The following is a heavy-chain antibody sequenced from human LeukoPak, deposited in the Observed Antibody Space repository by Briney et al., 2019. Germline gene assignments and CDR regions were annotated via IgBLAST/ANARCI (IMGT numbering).Heavy chain of an antibody. D-gene: IGHD1-26*01. CDR2: ISYDGTIQ. Sequence: GGSLRLSCAAAGFTFSSYPMHWVRQAPGKGLEWVAVISYDGTIQKYADSVKGRFTISRDDSRNTLYLQMNSLRGDDTAVYYCAKDVGKWESLHFFDYWGQGTLVTVSS. CDR1: GFTFSSYP. CDR3: AKDVGKWESLHFFDY. V-gene: IGHV3-30*04. J-gene: IGHJ4*02.